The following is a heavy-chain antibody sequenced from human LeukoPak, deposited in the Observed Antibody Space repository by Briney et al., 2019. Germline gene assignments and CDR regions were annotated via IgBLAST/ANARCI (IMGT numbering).Heavy chain of an antibody. CDR3: AARRGYYHYMDV. D-gene: IGHD3-3*01. CDR2: ISSSASNT. CDR1: GITFSSYA. Sequence: PGGSLRLSCAASGITFSSYAVAWVRQAPGKGLEWVSSISSSASNTYYADSVRGRFTISRDNSKNTLSLQLNSLTAEDTAVYYCAARRGYYHYMDVWGKGNTVTVSS. J-gene: IGHJ6*03. V-gene: IGHV3-23*01.